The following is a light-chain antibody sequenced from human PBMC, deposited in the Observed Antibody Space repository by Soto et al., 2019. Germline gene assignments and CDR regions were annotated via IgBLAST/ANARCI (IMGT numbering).Light chain of an antibody. CDR1: QRISSW. CDR3: HQYNSYWT. J-gene: IGKJ1*01. V-gene: IGKV1-5*03. Sequence: GDRGTITFRASQRISSWLAWYQQKPGKAPKFLIYKVSTLKSGVPSRFSGSGSGTEFTLSISSLQPDDFATYYCHQYNSYWTCGQGTKV. CDR2: KVS.